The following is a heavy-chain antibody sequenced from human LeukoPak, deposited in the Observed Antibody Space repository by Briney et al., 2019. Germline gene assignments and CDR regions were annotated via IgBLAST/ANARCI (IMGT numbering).Heavy chain of an antibody. D-gene: IGHD5-18*01. V-gene: IGHV4-59*01. Sequence: SETLSLTCTVSGGSISSYYWSWIRQPPGKGLEWIGKIYYSGNTNYNPSLKSRVTISVDTSKNQFSLKLSSVTAADTAVYYCARVRGYSYDSSDFDYWGRGTLVTVSS. CDR1: GGSISSYY. CDR2: IYYSGNT. CDR3: ARVRGYSYDSSDFDY. J-gene: IGHJ4*02.